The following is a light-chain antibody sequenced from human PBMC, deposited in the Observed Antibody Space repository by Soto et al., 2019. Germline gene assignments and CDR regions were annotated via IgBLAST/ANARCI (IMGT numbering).Light chain of an antibody. CDR1: SDDIGNFNL. Sequence: QSALTQPASVSGSPGQSITFSCTGSSDDIGNFNLVSWYQQYPGKAPKLILYEVNKRPVGVSDRFSGSKSGNMASLTISGLQAEDEADYHCCSYAGSRWVFGGGTKLTVL. V-gene: IGLV2-23*02. CDR2: EVN. CDR3: CSYAGSRWV. J-gene: IGLJ3*02.